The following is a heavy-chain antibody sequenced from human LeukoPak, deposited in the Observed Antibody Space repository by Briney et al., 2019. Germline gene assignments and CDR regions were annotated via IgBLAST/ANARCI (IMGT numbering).Heavy chain of an antibody. J-gene: IGHJ3*02. CDR1: GGSISSGGYS. CDR3: ARALRGIRDAFDI. CDR2: IYHSGST. Sequence: SQTLSLTCAVSGGSISSGGYSWSWIPQPPGKGLVWIGYIYHSGSTYYNPSLKSRVTISVDRSKNQFSLKLSSVTAADTAVYYCARALRGIRDAFDIWGQGTMVTVSS. D-gene: IGHD3-3*02. V-gene: IGHV4-30-2*01.